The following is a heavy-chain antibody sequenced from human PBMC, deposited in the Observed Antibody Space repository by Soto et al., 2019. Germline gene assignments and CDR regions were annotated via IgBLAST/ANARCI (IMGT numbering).Heavy chain of an antibody. CDR1: GFTVSSHY. D-gene: IGHD5-12*01. CDR3: ARSRDGYNRAFDY. Sequence: EVQLVESGGGLIQPGGSLRLSCAASGFTVSSHYMSWVRQAPGKGLEWVSVIYSGGSTYYADSVKGRFTISRDNSKNTLYLQMNSLRAEDTAVYYCARSRDGYNRAFDYWGQGTLVTVSS. J-gene: IGHJ4*02. V-gene: IGHV3-53*01. CDR2: IYSGGST.